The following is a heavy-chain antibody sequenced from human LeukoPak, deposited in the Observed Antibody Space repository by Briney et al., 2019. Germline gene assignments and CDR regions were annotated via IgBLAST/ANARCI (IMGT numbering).Heavy chain of an antibody. D-gene: IGHD6-19*01. J-gene: IGHJ4*02. CDR2: IYYSGSP. CDR3: ARVKIRGWTIDY. V-gene: IGHV4-39*07. CDR1: AGSISSSNYY. Sequence: SETLSLTCTVSAGSISSSNYYWGWIRQPPGKGLEWIGSIYYSGSPYYNPSLKSRVTISLDTSKNQFSLKPSFVTAADTAVYYCARVKIRGWTIDYWGQGTLVTVSS.